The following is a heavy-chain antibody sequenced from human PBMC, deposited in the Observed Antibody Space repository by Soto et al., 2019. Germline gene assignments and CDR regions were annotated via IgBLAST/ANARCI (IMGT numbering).Heavy chain of an antibody. D-gene: IGHD3-10*01. CDR1: GYTFTSYY. CDR2: INPSGGST. V-gene: IGHV1-46*03. CDR3: ARDQPSRNYYGSGSYYNSRFDY. J-gene: IGHJ4*02. Sequence: GASVKVSCKASGYTFTSYYMHWVRQAPGQGLEWMGIINPSGGSTSYARKFQGRVTMTRDTSTSTVYMELSSLRSEDTAVYYCARDQPSRNYYGSGSYYNSRFDYWGQGTLVTVS.